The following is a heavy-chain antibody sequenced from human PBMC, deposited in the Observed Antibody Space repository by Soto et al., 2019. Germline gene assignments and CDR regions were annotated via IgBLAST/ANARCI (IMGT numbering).Heavy chain of an antibody. J-gene: IGHJ3*02. CDR3: AHSASCGGDCYKDAFDI. V-gene: IGHV2-5*02. Sequence: SGPTLVNPTQTLTLTCTFSGFSLSTSGVGVGWIRQPPGKALEWLALIYWDDDKRYSPSLKSRLTITKDTSKNQVVLTMTNMDPVDTATYYCAHSASCGGDCYKDAFDIWGQGTMVTVSS. CDR2: IYWDDDK. D-gene: IGHD2-21*02. CDR1: GFSLSTSGVG.